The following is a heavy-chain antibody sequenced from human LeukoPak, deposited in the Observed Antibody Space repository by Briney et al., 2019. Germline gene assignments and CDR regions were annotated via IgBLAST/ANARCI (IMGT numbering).Heavy chain of an antibody. V-gene: IGHV3-7*03. Sequence: GGSLRLSCTNSGPTFNRDWMGWLRQAPGKGLEWLAHIKPDESRIFYADSVKGRSALSRDNAKNSVHLQMNSLRAEDTAVYFCARLILWETSNAFDIWGQGTMVTVSS. J-gene: IGHJ3*02. CDR1: GPTFNRDW. CDR3: ARLILWETSNAFDI. CDR2: IKPDESRI. D-gene: IGHD1-26*01.